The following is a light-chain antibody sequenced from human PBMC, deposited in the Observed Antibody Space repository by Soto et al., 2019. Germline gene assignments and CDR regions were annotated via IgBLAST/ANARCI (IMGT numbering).Light chain of an antibody. CDR1: SSDVGDYNF. J-gene: IGLJ3*02. V-gene: IGLV2-14*03. Sequence: QAASVSGSPGQSITISCTGTSSDVGDYNFVSWYQQLPGKAPKLMMYEVSHRPSGVSNRFSGSKSGNTASLTISGLLAEDEAHYYCSSHTTSSIWVFGGGTKVTVL. CDR2: EVS. CDR3: SSHTTSSIWV.